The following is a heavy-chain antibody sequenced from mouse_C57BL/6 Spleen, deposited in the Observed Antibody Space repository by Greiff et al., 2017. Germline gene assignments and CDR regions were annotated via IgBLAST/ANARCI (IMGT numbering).Heavy chain of an antibody. CDR3: AREGYDGSYFDY. Sequence: QVHVKQPGAELVRPGSSVKLSCKASGYTFTSYWMDWVKQRPGQGLEWIGNIYPSDSETHYNQKFKDKATLTVDKSSSTAYMQLSSLTSEDSAVYYCAREGYDGSYFDYWGQGTTLTVSS. CDR1: GYTFTSYW. J-gene: IGHJ2*01. CDR2: IYPSDSET. V-gene: IGHV1-61*01. D-gene: IGHD2-3*01.